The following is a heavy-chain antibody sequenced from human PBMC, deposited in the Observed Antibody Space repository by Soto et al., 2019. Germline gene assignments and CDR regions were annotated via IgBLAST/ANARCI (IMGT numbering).Heavy chain of an antibody. CDR2: IYYSGST. D-gene: IGHD5-18*01. V-gene: IGHV4-31*01. CDR1: GGSISSGGYY. J-gene: IGHJ3*02. Sequence: QVQLQESGPGLVKPSQTLSLTCTVSGGSISSGGYYWSWSRQHPGKGLEWIWYIYYSGSTYYNPCLTSLGTISAATCKNQCSRKLSSVPAADTAVYYCARGGYSYGYSAFDIGGQGTMVTFSS. CDR3: ARGGYSYGYSAFDI.